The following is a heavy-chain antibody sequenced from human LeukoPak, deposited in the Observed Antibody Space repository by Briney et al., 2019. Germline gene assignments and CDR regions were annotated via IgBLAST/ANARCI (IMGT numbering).Heavy chain of an antibody. CDR3: AKTDYGDAVDY. V-gene: IGHV3-30*18. CDR1: GFTFSSYG. D-gene: IGHD4-17*01. CDR2: ISYDGSNK. Sequence: GGSLRLSCAASGFTFSSYGMHWVRQAPGKGLEWVAVISYDGSNKYYADSVKGRFTISRDNSKNTLYLQMNSLRAEDTAVYYCAKTDYGDAVDYWGQGTLVTVSS. J-gene: IGHJ4*02.